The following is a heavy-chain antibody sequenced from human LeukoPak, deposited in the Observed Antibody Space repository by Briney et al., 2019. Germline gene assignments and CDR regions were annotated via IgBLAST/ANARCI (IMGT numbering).Heavy chain of an antibody. V-gene: IGHV3-23*01. Sequence: GGSPRLSCAASGFTFSSYAMSWVRQAPGKGLEWVSAISGSGGSTYYADSVKGRFTISRDNSKNTLYLQMNSLRAEDTAVYYCARDSSSEYYFDYWGQGTLVTVSS. CDR1: GFTFSSYA. D-gene: IGHD6-13*01. CDR3: ARDSSSEYYFDY. CDR2: ISGSGGST. J-gene: IGHJ4*02.